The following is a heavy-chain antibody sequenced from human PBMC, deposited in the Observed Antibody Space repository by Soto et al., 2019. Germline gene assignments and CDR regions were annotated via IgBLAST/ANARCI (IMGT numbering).Heavy chain of an antibody. V-gene: IGHV4-31*03. J-gene: IGHJ6*02. D-gene: IGHD2-2*01. CDR1: GVSVSSDIYY. Sequence: QVQLQESGPGLVKPSQTLSLICSVSGVSVSSDIYYWSWVRHHPGKGLEWIGYIYYSGNTYYNPSLGGRVTISLDTSKNHFSLRLRSVTPADTAVYYCARYPVVVVPAANYGLDVWGQGTTVTVSS. CDR2: IYYSGNT. CDR3: ARYPVVVVPAANYGLDV.